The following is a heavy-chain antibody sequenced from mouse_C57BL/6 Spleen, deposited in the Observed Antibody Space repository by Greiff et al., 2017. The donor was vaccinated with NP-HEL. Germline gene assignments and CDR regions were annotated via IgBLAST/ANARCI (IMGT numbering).Heavy chain of an antibody. CDR3: ARPGYSNYFAWFAY. CDR2: ISSGSSTI. V-gene: IGHV5-17*01. Sequence: EVMLVASGGGLVKPGGSLKLSCAASGFTFSDYGMHWVRQAPEKGLEWVAYISSGSSTIYYADTVKGRFTISRDNAKNTLFLQMTSLRSEDTAMYYCARPGYSNYFAWFAYWGQGTLVTVSA. J-gene: IGHJ3*01. D-gene: IGHD2-5*01. CDR1: GFTFSDYG.